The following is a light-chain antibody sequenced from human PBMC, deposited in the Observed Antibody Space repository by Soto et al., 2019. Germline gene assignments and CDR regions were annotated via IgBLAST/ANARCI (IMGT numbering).Light chain of an antibody. CDR3: SSYTSSSTRV. J-gene: IGLJ1*01. CDR2: EVS. Sequence: QSALTQPASVSGSPGQSITISCTGTSSDVGGYNYVSWYQQNPGKAPKLMIYEVSNRPSGVSNRFSGSKSGNTASLTISGLQAEDEADYYCSSYTSSSTRVFGPGTKVTVL. V-gene: IGLV2-14*01. CDR1: SSDVGGYNY.